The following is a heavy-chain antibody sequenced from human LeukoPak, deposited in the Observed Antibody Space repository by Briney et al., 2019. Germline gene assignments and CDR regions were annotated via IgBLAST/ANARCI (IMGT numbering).Heavy chain of an antibody. V-gene: IGHV5-51*01. J-gene: IGHJ4*02. Sequence: GESLKNSCKGSGYNFSTFWIAWVRQMPGKSLEWMGIIYPDESNIRYSPSFQGQVTISADKSISTAYLQWSSLKASDTAMYYCARPPSRGYSSSFEYWGQGTLVTVSS. D-gene: IGHD2-2*03. CDR2: IYPDESNI. CDR1: GYNFSTFW. CDR3: ARPPSRGYSSSFEY.